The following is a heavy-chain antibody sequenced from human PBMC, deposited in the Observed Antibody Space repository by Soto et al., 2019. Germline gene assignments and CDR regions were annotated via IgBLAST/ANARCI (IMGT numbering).Heavy chain of an antibody. CDR2: IISIFGTA. J-gene: IGHJ6*02. CDR1: GGTFSSYA. Sequence: QVQLVQSGAEVKKPGSSVQVSCKASGGTFSSYAIRWVRQASGQGLEWMGGIISIFGTANYAQKFQGRVTITADESTSTAYMELSSLRSEDTAVYYCAGPGDYYYDYGMDVWGQGTTVTVSS. V-gene: IGHV1-69*12. CDR3: AGPGDYYYDYGMDV.